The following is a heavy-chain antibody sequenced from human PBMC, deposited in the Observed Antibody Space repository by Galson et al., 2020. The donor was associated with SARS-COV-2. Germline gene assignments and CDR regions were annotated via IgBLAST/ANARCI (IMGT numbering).Heavy chain of an antibody. CDR1: GFTSSSYA. D-gene: IGHD3-10*01. J-gene: IGHJ6*03. Sequence: GGSLRLSCAASGFTSSSYAMHWVRQAPGKGLEWVAVISYDGSNKYYADTVKGRFTISRDNSKNTLYLQMNSLRAKDTAVYYCARVAANGKLLWFGELSLDYMDVWGKGTTVTVSS. CDR3: ARVAANGKLLWFGELSLDYMDV. CDR2: ISYDGSNK. V-gene: IGHV3-30-3*01.